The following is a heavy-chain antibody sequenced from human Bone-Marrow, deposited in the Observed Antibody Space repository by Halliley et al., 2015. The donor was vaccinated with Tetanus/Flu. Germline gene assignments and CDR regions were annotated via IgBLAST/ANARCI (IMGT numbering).Heavy chain of an antibody. V-gene: IGHV4-59*01. CDR3: ARVKNYDILTGYSVADAFDV. J-gene: IGHJ3*01. Sequence: TLSLTCIVSGGSTSIYYWSWIRQPPGKGLEWIGHVTYNGNTNYNPSLKSRVTISLDKSKNHFILTLSSVTAADTALYYCARVKNYDILTGYSVADAFDVWGQGKMVTVSS. CDR2: VTYNGNT. D-gene: IGHD3-9*01. CDR1: GGSTSIYY.